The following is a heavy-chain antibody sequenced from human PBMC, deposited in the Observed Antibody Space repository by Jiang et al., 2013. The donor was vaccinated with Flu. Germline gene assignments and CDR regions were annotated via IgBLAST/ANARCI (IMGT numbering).Heavy chain of an antibody. D-gene: IGHD3-10*01. CDR2: ILPIFGTP. CDR3: ATKRLYSSGTYAYYYMDV. V-gene: IGHV1-69*01. CDR1: GVTFSSYA. Sequence: SGAEVKKPGSSVKVSCKASGVTFSSYAISWVRQAPGQGLEWMGGILPIFGTPDYAQKFQGRVTITADESTSTAYMEVSSLRSEDTAVYFCATKRLYSSGTYAYYYMDVWGQRDHGHRLL. J-gene: IGHJ6*03.